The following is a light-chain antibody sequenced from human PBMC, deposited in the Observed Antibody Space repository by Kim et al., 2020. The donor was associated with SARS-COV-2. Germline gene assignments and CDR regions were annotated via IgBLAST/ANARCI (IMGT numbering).Light chain of an antibody. CDR1: QAIGNS. Sequence: ASQGDRLTNTCRATQAIGNSLPWFQQKPGKVPKRLIFAASNLESGVPSRFSGSGSGTEFTLTISSLHPEDFATYYCLQHNTYPRTFGQGTKVDIK. V-gene: IGKV1-17*03. CDR3: LQHNTYPRT. CDR2: AAS. J-gene: IGKJ1*01.